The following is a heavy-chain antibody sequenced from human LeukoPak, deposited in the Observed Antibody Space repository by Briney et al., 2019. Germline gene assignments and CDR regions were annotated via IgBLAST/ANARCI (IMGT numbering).Heavy chain of an antibody. CDR2: INPNSGGT. CDR3: ARDSSGWYGPWY. CDR1: GYTFTGYY. V-gene: IGHV1-2*02. Sequence: ASAKVSCKASGYTFTGYYMHWVRQAPGQGLEWMGWINPNSGGTNYAQKFQGRVTMTRDTSISTAYLELSRLRSHDTAVYYCARDSSGWYGPWYWGQGTLVTVSS. J-gene: IGHJ4*02. D-gene: IGHD6-19*01.